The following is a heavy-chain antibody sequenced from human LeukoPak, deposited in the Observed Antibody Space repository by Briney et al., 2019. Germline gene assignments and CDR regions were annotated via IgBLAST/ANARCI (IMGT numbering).Heavy chain of an antibody. CDR3: AKASSHSSYDAFDI. V-gene: IGHV3-9*03. Sequence: GGSLRLSCAASGFTFDDYAMHWVRQAPGKGLEWDSGISWNSGSIGYADSVKGRFTISRDNAKNSLYLQMNSLRAEDMALYYCAKASSHSSYDAFDIWGQGTIVTVSS. CDR1: GFTFDDYA. CDR2: ISWNSGSI. D-gene: IGHD2-2*01. J-gene: IGHJ3*02.